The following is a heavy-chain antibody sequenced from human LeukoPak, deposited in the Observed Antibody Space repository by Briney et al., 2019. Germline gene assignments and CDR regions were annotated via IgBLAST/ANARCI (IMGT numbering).Heavy chain of an antibody. Sequence: ASVKVSCTASGCTFTSYYMQWVRQAPGQGLESMGIISSSGGSTTYTQSFQGRVTMTRDMSTSTVYMELSSLRSDDTAVYYCARVSCTNGVWYLDYWGQGTLVTVSS. J-gene: IGHJ4*02. D-gene: IGHD2-8*01. CDR1: GCTFTSYY. CDR3: ARVSCTNGVWYLDY. CDR2: ISSSGGST. V-gene: IGHV1-46*01.